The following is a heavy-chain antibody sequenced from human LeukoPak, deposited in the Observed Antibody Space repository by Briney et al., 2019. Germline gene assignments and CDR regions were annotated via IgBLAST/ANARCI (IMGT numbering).Heavy chain of an antibody. CDR3: ARSKLERDYYMDV. CDR1: GYTFISYG. J-gene: IGHJ6*03. Sequence: GASVKVSCKASGYTFISYGISWVRQAPGQGLEWMGWISAHNGNTNYAQKLQGRVTMTTDTSTSTAYMELRSLRSDDTAVYYCARSKLERDYYMDVWGKGTTVTVSS. CDR2: ISAHNGNT. D-gene: IGHD1-1*01. V-gene: IGHV1-18*01.